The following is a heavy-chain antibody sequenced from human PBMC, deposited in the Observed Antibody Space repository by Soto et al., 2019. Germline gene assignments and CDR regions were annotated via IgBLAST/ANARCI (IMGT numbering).Heavy chain of an antibody. CDR1: GGAITSSY. D-gene: IGHD2-15*01. V-gene: IGHV4-59*12. CDR3: ARDAALPGETDMFDY. Sequence: PSETLSLTCTVSGGAITSSYWSWIRRPPGKGLAWIGAVYQNRLTDSNPSLQGRVTMSADMSKNQFSLKVTSVTAADTAIYYCARDAALPGETDMFDYWGQGILVTVS. CDR2: VYQNRLT. J-gene: IGHJ4*02.